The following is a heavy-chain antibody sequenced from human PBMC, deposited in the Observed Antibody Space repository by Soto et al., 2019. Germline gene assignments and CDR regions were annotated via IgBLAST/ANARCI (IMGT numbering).Heavy chain of an antibody. Sequence: SETLSLTCTVSGGSISSYYWSWIRQPPGKGLEWIGYIYYSGSTNYNPSLKSRVTISVDTSKNQFSLKLSSVTAADTAVYYCARREYGNYYYYGMDVWGQGTTVTVSS. CDR3: ARREYGNYYYYGMDV. CDR1: GGSISSYY. D-gene: IGHD3-10*01. J-gene: IGHJ6*02. CDR2: IYYSGST. V-gene: IGHV4-59*01.